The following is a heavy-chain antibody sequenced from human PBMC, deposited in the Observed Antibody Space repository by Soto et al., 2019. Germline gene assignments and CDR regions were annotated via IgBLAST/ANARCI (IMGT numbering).Heavy chain of an antibody. Sequence: PSETLSLTCAVYGGSFSGYYWSWIRQPPGKGLEWIGEINHSGSTNYNPSLKSRVTISVDTSKNQFSLKLSSVTAADTAVYYCARAADHYVSGSYRYFDPWGKGTLVTVSS. J-gene: IGHJ5*02. CDR3: ARAADHYVSGSYRYFDP. V-gene: IGHV4-34*01. CDR2: INHSGST. D-gene: IGHD3-10*01. CDR1: GGSFSGYY.